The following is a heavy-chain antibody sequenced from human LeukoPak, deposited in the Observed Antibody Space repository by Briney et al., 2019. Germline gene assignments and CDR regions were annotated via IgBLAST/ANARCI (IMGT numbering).Heavy chain of an antibody. CDR3: VRQSFSGTTSYADFYY. J-gene: IGHJ4*03. CDR1: GLSIRVSRYY. Sequence: SETLSLTSAVPGLSIRVSRYYWGWIRQPPGKGLEWIGDVYYSGSTNYNPSFRSGVPVSVATVKNQFSFSLRALTAAATPGFTCVRQSFSGTTSYADFYYSGEGTPVTVS. D-gene: IGHD2-2*01. CDR2: VYYSGST. V-gene: IGHV4-39*01.